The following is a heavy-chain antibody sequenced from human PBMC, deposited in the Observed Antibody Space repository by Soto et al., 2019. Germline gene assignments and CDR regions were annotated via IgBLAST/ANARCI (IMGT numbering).Heavy chain of an antibody. CDR2: INSDASHT. J-gene: IGHJ4*02. CDR3: AKDKLQGAYRLFDN. CDR1: GFPFSTYW. D-gene: IGHD2-15*01. V-gene: IGHV3-74*01. Sequence: GGSLRLSFAASGFPFSTYWMHWIRTVPGKGLEWVSRINSDASHTYYADSVKGRFTISRDNTKNTLYLQMNSLRAEDTAVYFCAKDKLQGAYRLFDNWGQGTPVHLSS.